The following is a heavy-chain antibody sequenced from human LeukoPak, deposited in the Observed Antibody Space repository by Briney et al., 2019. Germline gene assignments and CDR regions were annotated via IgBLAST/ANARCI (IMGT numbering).Heavy chain of an antibody. J-gene: IGHJ3*02. V-gene: IGHV1-69*02. CDR2: IVPILGIA. Sequence: SVKVSCKASGGTFSSYTISWVRQAPGQGLEWMGRIVPILGIANYAQKFQGRVTITADKSTSTAYMELSSLRSEDTAVYYCATLGYCTNGVCPWSSGWFDAFDIWGQGTMVTVSS. D-gene: IGHD2-8*01. CDR3: ATLGYCTNGVCPWSSGWFDAFDI. CDR1: GGTFSSYT.